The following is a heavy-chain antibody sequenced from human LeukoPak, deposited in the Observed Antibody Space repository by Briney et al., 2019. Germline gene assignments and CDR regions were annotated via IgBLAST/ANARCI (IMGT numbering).Heavy chain of an antibody. CDR2: LYSGGST. D-gene: IGHD3-22*01. V-gene: IGHV3-66*01. CDR1: GFTVSSNY. CDR3: AGTYYYDKGAFDI. Sequence: PGGSLRLSCAASGFTVSSNYMSWVRQAPGKGLEWVSVLYSGGSTYYADSVKGRFTISRDNSKNTLYLQMNSLRGEDTAVYYCAGTYYYDKGAFDIWGQGTMVTVSS. J-gene: IGHJ3*02.